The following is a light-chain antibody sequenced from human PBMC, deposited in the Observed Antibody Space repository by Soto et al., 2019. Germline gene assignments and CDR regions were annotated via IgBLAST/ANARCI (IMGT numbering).Light chain of an antibody. CDR2: ATS. V-gene: IGKV1-39*01. J-gene: IGKJ1*01. CDR1: QNIRSY. CDR3: QQGYSSRLT. Sequence: DIQMTQSPSSLSASVGDRVTITCRASQNIRSYLNWYQQKPGKAPQLLIYATSSLQTGVPSRFSASGSGTDFSLVISDLQPEDSATYYFQQGYSSRLTSGRGTKVEI.